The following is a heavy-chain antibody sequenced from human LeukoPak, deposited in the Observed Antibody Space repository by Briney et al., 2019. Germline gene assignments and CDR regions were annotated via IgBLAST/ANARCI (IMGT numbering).Heavy chain of an antibody. CDR3: ARCGAYYYGMDV. Sequence: GGSLRLSCVASGFTFSNYAMNWVRQAPGKGLEWVSVIYSGGNTYDADSVKGRFAISRDSSKNTLYLQMNNLRAEDTAVYYCARCGAYYYGMDVWGQGTTVTVSS. CDR1: GFTFSNYA. V-gene: IGHV3-66*01. D-gene: IGHD3-10*01. CDR2: IYSGGNT. J-gene: IGHJ6*02.